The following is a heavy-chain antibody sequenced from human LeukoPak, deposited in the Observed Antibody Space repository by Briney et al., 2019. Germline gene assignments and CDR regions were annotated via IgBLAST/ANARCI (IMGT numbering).Heavy chain of an antibody. Sequence: GGSLRLSCAASGFTVSSNYMSWVRQAPGKGLEWVSFMYRGDRTYYADSVKGRFTMSRDDMKKTAYLQMDSLRAEDTAVYYCASSHCTAGSCNWFDPWGQGTLVTVSP. CDR1: GFTVSSNY. CDR3: ASSHCTAGSCNWFDP. D-gene: IGHD2-8*02. CDR2: MYRGDRT. J-gene: IGHJ5*02. V-gene: IGHV3-66*01.